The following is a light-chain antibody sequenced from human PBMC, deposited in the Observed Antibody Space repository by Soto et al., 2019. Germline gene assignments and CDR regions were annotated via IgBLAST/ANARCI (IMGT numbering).Light chain of an antibody. J-gene: IGKJ1*01. CDR3: QQYYSTPTWT. CDR2: WAS. CDR1: QSVLYSYNNKNY. Sequence: DIVMTQSPDSLAVSLGERATINCKSSQSVLYSYNNKNYLAWYQQKPGQPPKLLIYWASTRESGVPDRFSGSGSGTDFTLTIRSLQAEDVAVYYCQQYYSTPTWTFGQGTKVEIK. V-gene: IGKV4-1*01.